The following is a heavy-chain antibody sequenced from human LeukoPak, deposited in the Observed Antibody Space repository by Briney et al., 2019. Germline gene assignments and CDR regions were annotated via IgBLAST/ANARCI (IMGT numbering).Heavy chain of an antibody. D-gene: IGHD2-8*02. Sequence: GGSLRLSCAASGFTFSSYAMHWVRQAPGKGLEWVAVISYDGSNKYYADSVKGRFTISRDNSKNTLYLQMNSLRAEDTAVYYCAKGAGGNTINYFDFWGQGTLVTVSS. J-gene: IGHJ4*02. CDR2: ISYDGSNK. CDR3: AKGAGGNTINYFDF. CDR1: GFTFSSYA. V-gene: IGHV3-30*04.